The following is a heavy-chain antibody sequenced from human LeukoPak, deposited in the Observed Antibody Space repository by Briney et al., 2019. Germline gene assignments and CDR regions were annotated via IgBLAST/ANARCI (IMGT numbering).Heavy chain of an antibody. CDR2: TYYRSKWYN. J-gene: IGHJ4*02. Sequence: SQTLSLTCAISGDSVSSNSVTWNWIRQSPPRGLEWLGRTYYRSKWYNDYAVSVKSRITFNPDTSKNQFSLQLNSVTPEDTAVYYCARDGHAPNSPYYFDSWGQGILVTVSS. CDR1: GDSVSSNSVT. V-gene: IGHV6-1*01. D-gene: IGHD4-23*01. CDR3: ARDGHAPNSPYYFDS.